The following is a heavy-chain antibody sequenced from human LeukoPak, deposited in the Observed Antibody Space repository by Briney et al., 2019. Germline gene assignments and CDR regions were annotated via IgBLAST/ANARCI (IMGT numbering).Heavy chain of an antibody. CDR2: MNPNSGNT. J-gene: IGHJ6*02. CDR3: ARRYLYGMDV. Sequence: ASVSVSYRASGYTFNIYDIKGVRQATGQGLEWMGWMNPNSGNTGYAQKFQGRVTMTRNTSISTAYMELSSLRSEDTAVYYCARRYLYGMDVWGQGTPVTVSS. CDR1: GYTFNIYD. V-gene: IGHV1-8*01. D-gene: IGHD1-26*01.